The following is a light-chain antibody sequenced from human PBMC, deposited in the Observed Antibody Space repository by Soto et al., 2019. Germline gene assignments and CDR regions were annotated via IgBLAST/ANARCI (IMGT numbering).Light chain of an antibody. CDR3: QQLIRYPFT. CDR2: AAS. Sequence: QLTQSPSSLYASVGDRVTITCRASQGISSSLAWYQQKPGKAPKLLIYAASTLQTGVPSRFSGSGSGTDFALTISSLQPEDFATYYCQQLIRYPFTFGQGTQLEIK. CDR1: QGISSS. V-gene: IGKV1-9*01. J-gene: IGKJ5*01.